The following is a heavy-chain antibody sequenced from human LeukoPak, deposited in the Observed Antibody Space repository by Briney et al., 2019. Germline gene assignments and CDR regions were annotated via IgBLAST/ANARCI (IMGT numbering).Heavy chain of an antibody. CDR1: GFTFSNSA. V-gene: IGHV3-23*01. J-gene: IGHJ4*01. Sequence: GGSLRLSCAASGFTFSNSAMSWVRQAPGKGVEWVSPLSGSGITTYYPDSVKGRFTISRDNSKNTLYLQMNSLRAEDTAVYYCAKGIYSSGWSYFDYWGHGTLVTVSS. CDR3: AKGIYSSGWSYFDY. CDR2: LSGSGITT. D-gene: IGHD6-19*01.